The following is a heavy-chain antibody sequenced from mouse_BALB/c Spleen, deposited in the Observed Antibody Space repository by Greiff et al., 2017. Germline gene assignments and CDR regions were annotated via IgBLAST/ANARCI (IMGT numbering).Heavy chain of an antibody. V-gene: IGHV1-63*02. CDR1: GYTFTNYW. CDR2: IYPGGGYT. J-gene: IGHJ4*01. D-gene: IGHD1-1*01. CDR3: ARAATVVEGYYYAMDY. Sequence: QVQLQQSGAELVRPGTSVKISCKASGYTFTNYWLGWVKQRPGHGLEWIGDIYPGGGYTNYNEKFKGKATLTADTSSSTAYMQLSSLTSEDSAVYFCARAATVVEGYYYAMDYWGQGTSVTVSS.